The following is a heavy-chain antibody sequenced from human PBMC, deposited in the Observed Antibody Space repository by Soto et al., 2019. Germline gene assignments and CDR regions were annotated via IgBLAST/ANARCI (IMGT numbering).Heavy chain of an antibody. Sequence: HVQLVESGGGVVQAGRSLRLSCAASGFTFSSYGMHWVRQAPGKGLEWVAVIWYDGSNKYYADSVKGRFTISRDNSKNPLYLQMNSLRAEDTAVYYWARDLAAAGTFGYWGQGTLVTVA. CDR1: GFTFSSYG. J-gene: IGHJ4*02. CDR2: IWYDGSNK. V-gene: IGHV3-33*01. D-gene: IGHD6-13*01. CDR3: ARDLAAAGTFGY.